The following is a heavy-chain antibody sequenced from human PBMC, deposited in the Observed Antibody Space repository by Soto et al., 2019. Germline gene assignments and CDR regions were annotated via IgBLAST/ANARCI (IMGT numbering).Heavy chain of an antibody. Sequence: QVQLMQSGAEVTKPGSSVKVSCKASGGPFNTFGISWVRQAPGQGLEWMGGIIPKYGTTNYARRFQGRVTITADESTTTAYLELSSLRHDDTAIYYCARTRQRRPVFYVDYVGQGTPISVTS. CDR3: ARTRQRRPVFYVDY. D-gene: IGHD2-2*01. J-gene: IGHJ4*02. CDR2: IIPKYGTT. CDR1: GGPFNTFG. V-gene: IGHV1-69*01.